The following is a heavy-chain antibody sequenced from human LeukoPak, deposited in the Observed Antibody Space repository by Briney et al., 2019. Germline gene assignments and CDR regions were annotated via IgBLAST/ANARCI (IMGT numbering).Heavy chain of an antibody. V-gene: IGHV5-51*01. D-gene: IGHD6-13*01. CDR3: ARGEAYASSWNGD. CDR1: GSSFTNYW. Sequence: GASLKISCKGSGSSFTNYWIAWVRQMPGKGLEYMGIIYPGNSDTRYSPSSQGQVIISAATSINTAYLQWSSLKASDTAMYYCARGEAYASSWNGDWGQGTLVTVSS. CDR2: IYPGNSDT. J-gene: IGHJ4*02.